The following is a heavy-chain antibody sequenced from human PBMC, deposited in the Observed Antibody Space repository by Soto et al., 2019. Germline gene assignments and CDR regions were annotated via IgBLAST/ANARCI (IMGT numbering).Heavy chain of an antibody. Sequence: GGSLRLSCAASGFTFSNYGMHWVRQAPGEGLEWVAVISYDGSNKYYADSVKGRFTISRDNSKNTLYLQMNSLRAEDTAVYYCAKDLGSGSYLFDAFDIWGQGTMVTVS. D-gene: IGHD1-26*01. CDR1: GFTFSNYG. J-gene: IGHJ3*02. CDR2: ISYDGSNK. CDR3: AKDLGSGSYLFDAFDI. V-gene: IGHV3-30*18.